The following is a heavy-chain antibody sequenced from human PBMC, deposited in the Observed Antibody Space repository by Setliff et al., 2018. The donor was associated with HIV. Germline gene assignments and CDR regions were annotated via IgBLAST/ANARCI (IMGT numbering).Heavy chain of an antibody. CDR1: GYTFSSYV. D-gene: IGHD2-2*01. Sequence: ASVKVSCKVSGYTFSSYVMHWVRQAPGQRLEWMGWINPGNGNTKYSQEFQGRLTITRDTSASTAYMELSSLRSEDMAVYYCARDDQSISTAYWGQGTLVTVSS. J-gene: IGHJ4*02. CDR2: INPGNGNT. V-gene: IGHV1-3*03. CDR3: ARDDQSISTAY.